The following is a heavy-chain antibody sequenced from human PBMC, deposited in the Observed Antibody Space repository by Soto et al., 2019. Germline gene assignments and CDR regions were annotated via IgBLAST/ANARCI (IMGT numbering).Heavy chain of an antibody. CDR3: ARGGQWDFLSDY. V-gene: IGHV1-18*01. CDR1: GYTFTRYY. D-gene: IGHD1-26*01. CDR2: VSANNGNT. Sequence: QVQLVQSGAEVKKPGVSVKVSCMASGYTFTRYYINWVRQAPGQGLEWMGWVSANNGNTHYEQKLQGRVTLTTDTSTGTAYMDLRSLRSGDTAVYFCARGGQWDFLSDYWGQGTLVSVSS. J-gene: IGHJ4*02.